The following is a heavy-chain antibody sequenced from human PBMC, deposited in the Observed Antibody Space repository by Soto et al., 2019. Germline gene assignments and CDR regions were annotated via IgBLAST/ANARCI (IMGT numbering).Heavy chain of an antibody. CDR2: IYYSVTS. CDR1: GGSINDDTYY. J-gene: IGHJ5*02. Sequence: QLQLQESGPGLVKPSATLSLTCTVSGGSINDDTYYWGWIRQPPGKGLEWIGSIYYSVTSTYNPSLESGVTMSVDTTKKKLCIRQRTATAADTAVYYSARLHCHSPNCAPVDPWGHGPLV. V-gene: IGHV4-39*01. D-gene: IGHD2-2*01. CDR3: ARLHCHSPNCAPVDP.